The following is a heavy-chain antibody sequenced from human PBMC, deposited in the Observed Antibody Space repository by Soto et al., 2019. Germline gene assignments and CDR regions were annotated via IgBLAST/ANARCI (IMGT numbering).Heavy chain of an antibody. CDR3: ARTGQGYCSGGSCYSVVGDDAFDI. V-gene: IGHV1-69*02. CDR2: IIPILGIA. J-gene: IGHJ3*02. D-gene: IGHD2-15*01. Sequence: QVQLVQSGAEVKKPGSSVKVSCKASGGTFSSYTISWVRQAPGQGLEWMGRIIPILGIANYAQKFQGRVTITADKSTSTAYMELRSLRSEDTAVYYCARTGQGYCSGGSCYSVVGDDAFDIWGQGTMVTVSS. CDR1: GGTFSSYT.